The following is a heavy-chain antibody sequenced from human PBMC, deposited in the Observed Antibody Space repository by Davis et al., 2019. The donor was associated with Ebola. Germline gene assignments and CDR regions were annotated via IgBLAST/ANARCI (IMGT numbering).Heavy chain of an antibody. J-gene: IGHJ6*02. V-gene: IGHV3-23*01. CDR1: GFTFRRDA. D-gene: IGHD6-19*01. Sequence: PGGSLRLSCVVSGFTFRRDAMTWVRQAPGKGLEWVSSIGPGSDTYYADAVKGRFTILRDNSKNTLYLQMNSLRAEDTAVYYCAKSSVAGTSGMDVWGQGTTVTVSS. CDR2: IGPGSDT. CDR3: AKSSVAGTSGMDV.